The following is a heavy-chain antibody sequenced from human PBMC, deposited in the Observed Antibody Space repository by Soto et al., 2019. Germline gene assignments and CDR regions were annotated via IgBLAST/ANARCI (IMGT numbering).Heavy chain of an antibody. Sequence: GGSLRLSCAASGFMFSSYTMNWVRQAPGKGLEWLSSISDDSSYIDYADSLRGRSTVSRDNARNSLYLQIDSLGVEDTAVYYCATPYYFSHWGPGTLVTV. J-gene: IGHJ4*02. CDR2: ISDDSSYI. CDR3: ATPYYFSH. V-gene: IGHV3-21*06. CDR1: GFMFSSYT. D-gene: IGHD3-22*01.